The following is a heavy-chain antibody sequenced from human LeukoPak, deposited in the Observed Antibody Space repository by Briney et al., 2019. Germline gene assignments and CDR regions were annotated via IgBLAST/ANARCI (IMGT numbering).Heavy chain of an antibody. CDR3: ARGTVGAVDY. V-gene: IGHV1-69*04. CDR1: GYTFTSYD. D-gene: IGHD1-26*01. Sequence: GASVKVSCKASGYTFTSYDISWVRQAPGQGLEWMGRIIPILGIANHAQKFQGRVTITADKSTSTAYMELSSLRSEDTAVYYCARGTVGAVDYWGQGTLVTVSS. CDR2: IIPILGIA. J-gene: IGHJ4*02.